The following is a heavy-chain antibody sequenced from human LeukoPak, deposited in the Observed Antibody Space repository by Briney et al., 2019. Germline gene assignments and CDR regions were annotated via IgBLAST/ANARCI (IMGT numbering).Heavy chain of an antibody. CDR1: GFTVSSNY. CDR3: ARALRYGDYDDY. D-gene: IGHD4-17*01. CDR2: IYSGGST. V-gene: IGHV3-53*01. Sequence: GGSLRLSCAASGFTVSSNYMSWVRQAPGKGLEWVSVIYSGGSTYYADSVKGRFTISRDNSKSTLYLQMNSLRAEDTAVYYCARALRYGDYDDYWGQGTLVTVSS. J-gene: IGHJ4*02.